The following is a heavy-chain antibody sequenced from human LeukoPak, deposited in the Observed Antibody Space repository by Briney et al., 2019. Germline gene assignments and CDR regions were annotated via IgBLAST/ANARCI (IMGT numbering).Heavy chain of an antibody. J-gene: IGHJ6*03. CDR1: GFTFSSYA. Sequence: GGSLRLSCAASGFTFSSYAMSWVRQAPGKGLEWVANIKQDGSEKYYVDSVKGRFTISRDNAKNSLYLQMNSLRAEDTAVYYCAREYWDIVVVPAATSGGYYYYMDVWGKGTTVTVSS. CDR2: IKQDGSEK. V-gene: IGHV3-7*01. D-gene: IGHD2-2*01. CDR3: AREYWDIVVVPAATSGGYYYYMDV.